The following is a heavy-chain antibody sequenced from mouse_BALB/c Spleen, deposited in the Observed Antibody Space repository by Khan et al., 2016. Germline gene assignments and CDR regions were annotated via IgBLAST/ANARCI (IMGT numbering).Heavy chain of an antibody. D-gene: IGHD1-3*01. Sequence: QMQLQQSGAELAKPGASVKMSCKASGYTFTHYWMHWVKQRPGQGLEWIGYINPSAGYTYYNQKFKDKATLTADKSSSTVYMQLSSLTSEDSAVYLWARSEWRDVVDYWGQGTTLTVSS. CDR2: INPSAGYT. J-gene: IGHJ2*01. CDR1: GYTFTHYW. V-gene: IGHV1-7*01. CDR3: ARSEWRDVVDY.